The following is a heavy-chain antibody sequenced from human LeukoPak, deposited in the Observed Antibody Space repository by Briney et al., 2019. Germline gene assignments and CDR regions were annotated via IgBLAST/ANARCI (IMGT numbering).Heavy chain of an antibody. J-gene: IGHJ4*02. CDR3: AKEPLYCGGDCYEPFDY. D-gene: IGHD2-21*02. CDR2: ISGSGGTT. Sequence: GGSLRLSCAASGFTFSSYAMSWVRQAPGKGLEWVSAISGSGGTTYYADSVKGRFTISRDNSKYTLYLQMNSLRAEDTAVYYCAKEPLYCGGDCYEPFDYWGQGTLVTVSS. V-gene: IGHV3-23*01. CDR1: GFTFSSYA.